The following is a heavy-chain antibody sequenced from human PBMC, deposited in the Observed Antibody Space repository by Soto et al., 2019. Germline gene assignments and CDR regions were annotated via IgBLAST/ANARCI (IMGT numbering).Heavy chain of an antibody. V-gene: IGHV4-39*01. CDR3: ARSGSGYGDYIAYFVY. J-gene: IGHJ4*02. Sequence: QLQLQESGPGLVKPSETLSLTCTVSGGSISSSSYYWGWIRQPPGKGLEWIGSIYYSGSTYYNPSLKSRVTISVDTSKNQFFLQLGSVTAGDTAVYYCARSGSGYGDYIAYFVYWGQGTLVTVSS. CDR1: GGSISSSSYY. CDR2: IYYSGST. D-gene: IGHD4-17*01.